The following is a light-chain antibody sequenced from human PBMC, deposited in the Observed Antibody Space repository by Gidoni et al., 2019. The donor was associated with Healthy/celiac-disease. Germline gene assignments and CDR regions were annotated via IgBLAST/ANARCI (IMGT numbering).Light chain of an antibody. CDR2: SNN. Sequence: QSVLPQPPSASGTPGQRVTISCSGSSSNIGSNTVNWYQQLPGTAPKRLIYSNNQRPSGVPDRFSGSKSGTSASLAISGLQSEDEADYYCAAWDDSLNGHVVFGGGTKLTVL. V-gene: IGLV1-44*01. CDR1: SSNIGSNT. CDR3: AAWDDSLNGHVV. J-gene: IGLJ2*01.